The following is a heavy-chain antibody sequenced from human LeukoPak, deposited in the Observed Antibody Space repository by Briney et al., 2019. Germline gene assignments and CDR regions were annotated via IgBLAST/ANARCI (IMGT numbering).Heavy chain of an antibody. CDR3: ARDQVWSFGQWQGLYFDY. V-gene: IGHV3-30*04. D-gene: IGHD6-19*01. J-gene: IGHJ4*02. CDR1: GFTFSSYA. Sequence: GGSLRLSCAASGFTFSSYAMHWVRQAPGKGLEWVAVISYDGSNKYYADSVKGRFTISRDNSKNTLYLQMNSLRAEDTAVYYCARDQVWSFGQWQGLYFDYWGQGTLVTVSS. CDR2: ISYDGSNK.